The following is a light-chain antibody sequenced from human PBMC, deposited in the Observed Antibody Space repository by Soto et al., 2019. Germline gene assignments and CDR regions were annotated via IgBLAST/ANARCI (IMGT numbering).Light chain of an antibody. CDR2: DV. J-gene: IGLJ3*02. Sequence: QSALTQPASVSGWPGQSITIYCTGSTRDVGGYNYVSWYQLSPGKAPKLLIYDVDRPSGVSNRFSGSKSGNTASLTISGLQXXXEAXYYCNSYTNSGTVVFGGGTKLTVL. V-gene: IGLV2-14*01. CDR1: TRDVGGYNY. CDR3: NSYTNSGTVV.